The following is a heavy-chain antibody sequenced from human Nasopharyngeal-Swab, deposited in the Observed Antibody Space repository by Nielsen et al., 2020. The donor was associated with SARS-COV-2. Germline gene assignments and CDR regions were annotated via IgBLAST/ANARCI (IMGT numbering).Heavy chain of an antibody. CDR3: ARDFQRFLEWLPNYYYYGMDV. Sequence: WVRQAPGQGLAWLFCLRASPCYTNYAQKLQGRVTMTTDTSTSTAYMELRSLRSDDTAVYYCARDFQRFLEWLPNYYYYGMDVWGQGTTVTVSS. D-gene: IGHD3-3*01. CDR2: LRASPCYT. J-gene: IGHJ6*02. V-gene: IGHV1-18*01.